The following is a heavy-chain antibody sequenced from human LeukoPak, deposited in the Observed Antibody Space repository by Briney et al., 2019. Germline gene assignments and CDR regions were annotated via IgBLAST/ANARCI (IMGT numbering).Heavy chain of an antibody. CDR3: AKDYDSSGYYSRGFDY. V-gene: IGHV3-9*01. CDR2: ISWNSGSI. J-gene: IGHJ4*02. Sequence: GRSPRLSCAASGFTFDGYAMHWVRQAPGKGLEWVSGISWNSGSIGYADSVKGRFTISRDNAKNSLYLQMNSLRAEDTALYYCAKDYDSSGYYSRGFDYWGQGTLVTVSS. CDR1: GFTFDGYA. D-gene: IGHD3-22*01.